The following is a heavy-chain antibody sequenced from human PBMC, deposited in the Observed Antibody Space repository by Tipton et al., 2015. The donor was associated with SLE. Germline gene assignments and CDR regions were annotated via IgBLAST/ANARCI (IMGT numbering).Heavy chain of an antibody. Sequence: GLVKPSETLSLTCAVYGGSFSVHYWSWSWIRQPPGKGLEWIGEIDHSRSTNYNPSLKSRVTISVDTSKNQFSLKLSSVTAADTAVFYCAGEMTHGAFDIWGQGTMVTVSS. D-gene: IGHD3-10*01. CDR3: AGEMTHGAFDI. V-gene: IGHV4-34*01. CDR2: IDHSRST. J-gene: IGHJ3*02. CDR1: GGSFSVHY.